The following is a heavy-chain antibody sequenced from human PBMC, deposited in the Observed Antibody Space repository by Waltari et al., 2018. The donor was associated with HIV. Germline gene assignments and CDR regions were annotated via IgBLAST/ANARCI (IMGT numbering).Heavy chain of an antibody. CDR2: INPKTGDT. D-gene: IGHD6-13*01. J-gene: IGHJ6*02. Sequence: QVQLVQSGAELKRPGASVRISSATSGSTFTNYDNTWVRQAPGQGLEWMGWINPKTGDTGFLDGFQGRITMTRNISSGTAYMDLTRLTKEDTATYYCTRSLALRIAAPGADVWGQGTSLIVSS. CDR1: GSTFTNYD. CDR3: TRSLALRIAAPGADV. V-gene: IGHV1-8*01.